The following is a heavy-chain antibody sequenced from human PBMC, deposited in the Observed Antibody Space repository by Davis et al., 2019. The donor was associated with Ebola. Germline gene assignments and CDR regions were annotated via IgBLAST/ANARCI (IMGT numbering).Heavy chain of an antibody. Sequence: MPSETLSLTCTVSGGSISSYYWSWIRQPPGKGLEWIGYIYYSGSTNYNPSLKSRVIISVDTSKNQFSLKLSSVTAADTAVYYCARNSKGYCSGGSCYSAWFDPWGQGTLVTVSS. CDR3: ARNSKGYCSGGSCYSAWFDP. CDR2: IYYSGST. CDR1: GGSISSYY. J-gene: IGHJ5*02. V-gene: IGHV4-59*08. D-gene: IGHD2-15*01.